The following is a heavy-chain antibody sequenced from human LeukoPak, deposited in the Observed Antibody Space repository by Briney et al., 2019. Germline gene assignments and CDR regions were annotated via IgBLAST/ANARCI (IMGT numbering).Heavy chain of an antibody. J-gene: IGHJ4*02. CDR3: AKTAPRSIQVWDY. D-gene: IGHD5-18*01. V-gene: IGHV1-69*13. Sequence: ASVKVSCKASGGTFSSYAISWVRQAPGQGLEWMGGIIPIFGTANYAQKFQGRVTITADESTSTAYMELSSLRSEDTAVYYCAKTAPRSIQVWDYWGQGTLLTVSS. CDR1: GGTFSSYA. CDR2: IIPIFGTA.